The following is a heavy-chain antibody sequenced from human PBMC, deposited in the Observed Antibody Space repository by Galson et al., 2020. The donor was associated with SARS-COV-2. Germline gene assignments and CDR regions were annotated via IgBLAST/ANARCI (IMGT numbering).Heavy chain of an antibody. D-gene: IGHD4-17*01. CDR1: GFTFNNCA. V-gene: IGHV3-23*01. Sequence: GESLKISCAASGFTFNNCAMTWVRQAPGKGLEWVSAITGGGGIAYYADSVRGRFTISRDNSKNTLYLQMNSLRAKDTAVYYCAKDQGNDFGDQLDYWGQGTLLTVSS. J-gene: IGHJ4*02. CDR2: ITGGGGIA. CDR3: AKDQGNDFGDQLDY.